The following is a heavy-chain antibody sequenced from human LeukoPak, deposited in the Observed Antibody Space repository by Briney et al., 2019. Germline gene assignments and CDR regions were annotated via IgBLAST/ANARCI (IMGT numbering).Heavy chain of an antibody. Sequence: GGSLRLSCAASGFTFSSYSMNWVRQAPGKGLEWVSYISSSSSTIYYADSVKGRFTISRDNAKNSLYLQMNSLRDEDTAVYYCARAQLYGSGSKGIDYWGQGTLVTVSS. CDR1: GFTFSSYS. CDR2: ISSSSSTI. J-gene: IGHJ4*02. V-gene: IGHV3-48*02. CDR3: ARAQLYGSGSKGIDY. D-gene: IGHD3-10*01.